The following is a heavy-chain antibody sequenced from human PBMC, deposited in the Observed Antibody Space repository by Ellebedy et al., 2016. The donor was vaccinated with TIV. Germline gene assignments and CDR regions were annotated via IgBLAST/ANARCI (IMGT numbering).Heavy chain of an antibody. V-gene: IGHV3-21*01. CDR2: ISSSSYI. Sequence: GGSLRLSXAASGFTFSSYSMNWVRQAPGKGLEWVSFISSSSYIYYAESVKGRFTISRDNAKNSLYLQMNTLRAEDTAVYYCAREFGSGSYPRLDYWGQGTLVTVSS. CDR3: AREFGSGSYPRLDY. J-gene: IGHJ4*02. D-gene: IGHD3-10*01. CDR1: GFTFSSYS.